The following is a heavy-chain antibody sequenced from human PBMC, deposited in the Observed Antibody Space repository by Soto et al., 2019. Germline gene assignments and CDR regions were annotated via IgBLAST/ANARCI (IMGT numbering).Heavy chain of an antibody. D-gene: IGHD3-22*01. CDR1: GGPISPYY. J-gene: IGHJ6*02. CDR3: AREGGYYDSSGSGVYHYFGVDV. Sequence: SETLSLTCSVSGGPISPYYWSWIRQPAGKGLEWIGRIYFTGSTNYNPPLKGRVTMSVDTSKNQFSLKLSSVTAADTAVYYCAREGGYYDSSGSGVYHYFGVDVWGQGTTVTVSS. V-gene: IGHV4-4*07. CDR2: IYFTGST.